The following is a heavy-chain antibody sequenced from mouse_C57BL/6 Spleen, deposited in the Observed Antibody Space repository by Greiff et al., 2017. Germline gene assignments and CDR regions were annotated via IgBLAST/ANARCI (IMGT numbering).Heavy chain of an antibody. D-gene: IGHD2-5*01. J-gene: IGHJ2*01. CDR2: IYPGSGST. CDR1: GYTFTSYW. V-gene: IGHV1-55*01. Sequence: QVQLQQPGAELVKPGASVKMSCKASGYTFTSYWITWVKQRPGQGLEWIGDIYPGSGSTNYNEKFKSKATLTVDTSSSTAYMQLSSLAAEDSAVYYCARKAYYSNDYDYRGQGATLTVSS. CDR3: ARKAYYSNDYDY.